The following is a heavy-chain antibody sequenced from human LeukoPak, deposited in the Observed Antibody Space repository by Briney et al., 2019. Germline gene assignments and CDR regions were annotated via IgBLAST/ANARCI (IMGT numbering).Heavy chain of an antibody. CDR2: ISSSSSYI. D-gene: IGHD3-22*01. CDR1: GFTFSSYS. J-gene: IGHJ6*03. CDR3: ARVWRGGYYDSSGWNARDYYYMDV. Sequence: PGGSLRLSCAASGFTFSSYSMNWVRQATGKGLEWVSSISSSSSYIYYADSVKGRFTISRDNAKNSLYLQMNSLRAEDTAVYYCARVWRGGYYDSSGWNARDYYYMDVWGKGTTVTVSS. V-gene: IGHV3-21*01.